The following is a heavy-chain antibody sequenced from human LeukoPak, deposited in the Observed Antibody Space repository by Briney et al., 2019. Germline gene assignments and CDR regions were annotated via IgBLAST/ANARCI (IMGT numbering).Heavy chain of an antibody. Sequence: SETLSLTCTVSGGSISSGDYYWSWIRQPPGKGLEWIGYIYYSGSTYYNPSLKSRVTISVDTSKNQFSLKLSSATAADTAVYYCARTVTTISYWFDPWGQGTLVTVSS. J-gene: IGHJ5*02. CDR1: GGSISSGDYY. V-gene: IGHV4-30-4*08. CDR2: IYYSGST. CDR3: ARTVTTISYWFDP. D-gene: IGHD4-11*01.